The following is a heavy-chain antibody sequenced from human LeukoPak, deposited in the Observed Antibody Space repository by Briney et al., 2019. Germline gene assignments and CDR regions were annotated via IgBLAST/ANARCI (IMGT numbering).Heavy chain of an antibody. CDR1: GYPXTSYY. CDR3: AKDLRWDHPGFDP. Sequence: ASVKVSCKASGYPXTSYYIHWVRQAPGQGLEWMGLINPGGGSTSYAQKFQDRVTMTRDTSTSTVYMELGSLRSEDTAVYYCAKDLRWDHPGFDPWGQGTLVIVSS. D-gene: IGHD4-23*01. CDR2: INPGGGST. J-gene: IGHJ5*02. V-gene: IGHV1-46*01.